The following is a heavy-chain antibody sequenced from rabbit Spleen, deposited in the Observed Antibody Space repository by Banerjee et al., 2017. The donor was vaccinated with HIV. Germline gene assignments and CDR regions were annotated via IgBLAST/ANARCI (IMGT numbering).Heavy chain of an antibody. CDR1: GFDFSDYG. Sequence: QEQLVESGGGLVQPGGSLTLSCKASGFDFSDYGLSWVRQAPGKGLEWIGYNDPVFGITYYANWVNGRFSISRENAQNTVFLQMTSLTAADTATYFCARDGAGGSYFALWGPGTLVTVS. V-gene: IGHV1S47*01. CDR2: NDPVFGIT. CDR3: ARDGAGGSYFAL. J-gene: IGHJ6*01. D-gene: IGHD8-1*01.